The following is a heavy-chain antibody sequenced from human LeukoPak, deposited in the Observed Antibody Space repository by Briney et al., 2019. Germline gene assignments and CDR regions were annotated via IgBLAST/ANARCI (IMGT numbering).Heavy chain of an antibody. D-gene: IGHD5-12*01. J-gene: IGHJ6*02. CDR1: GYTFTSYY. V-gene: IGHV1-46*01. Sequence: ASVKVSCKAFGYTFTSYYMHWVRQAPGQGLEWMGIINPSGGSTSYAQKFQGRVTMTRNTSISTAYMELSSLRSEDTAVYYCARQLSGYGYYYYYGMDVWGQGTTVTVSS. CDR2: INPSGGST. CDR3: ARQLSGYGYYYYYGMDV.